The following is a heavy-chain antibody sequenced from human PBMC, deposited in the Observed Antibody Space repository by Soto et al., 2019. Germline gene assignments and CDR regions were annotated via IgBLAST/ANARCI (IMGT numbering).Heavy chain of an antibody. CDR2: LGAYNGNT. CDR1: GYTFGNFG. V-gene: IGHV1-18*01. D-gene: IGHD3-22*01. J-gene: IGHJ4*02. Sequence: QVHLVQSEGEVKKPGASVKVSCKASGYTFGNFGINWLRQAPGQGLEWMDRLGAYNGNTNYAEKFQDRITLTADTSTRTAYLEMTSLPSDDTAVYYCARNLDYYDTADVRSLFFDFWGQGARVTVPS. CDR3: ARNLDYYDTADVRSLFFDF.